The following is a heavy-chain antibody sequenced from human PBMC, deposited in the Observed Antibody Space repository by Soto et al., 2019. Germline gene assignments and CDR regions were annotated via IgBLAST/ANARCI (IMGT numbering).Heavy chain of an antibody. CDR3: ATSYDTGFDP. D-gene: IGHD3-9*01. V-gene: IGHV1-18*04. Sequence: QLQLAQCAAEVKKPGASVRVSCKAYGYPFIKYGISWIRQAPEQGLEWMGWIKVDSGYTNYAQKFQGRVTMTADTSSDTSFMELRSLRLDDTAVNFCATSYDTGFDPWGHGTLVSVSS. CDR1: GYPFIKYG. J-gene: IGHJ5*02. CDR2: IKVDSGYT.